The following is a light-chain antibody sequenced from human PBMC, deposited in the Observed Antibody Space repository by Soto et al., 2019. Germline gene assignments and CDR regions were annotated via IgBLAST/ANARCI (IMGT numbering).Light chain of an antibody. Sequence: EIVLTQSPGTLSLSPGERASLSCRASQSVSSSYLAWYQQIPGQAPRLLINDASRRATGIPDRFSGSGSGTDFTLTISRLEPEDFAVYYCQQYGSLPPTFGQGTKVEIK. CDR1: QSVSSSY. V-gene: IGKV3-20*01. CDR2: DAS. CDR3: QQYGSLPPT. J-gene: IGKJ1*01.